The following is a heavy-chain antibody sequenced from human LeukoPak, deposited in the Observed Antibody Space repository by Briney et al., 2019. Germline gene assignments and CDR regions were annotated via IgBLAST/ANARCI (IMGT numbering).Heavy chain of an antibody. CDR2: INSDGTSV. V-gene: IGHV3-74*03. D-gene: IGHD1-14*01. J-gene: IGHJ3*02. CDR3: VREDLNQDAFDI. Sequence: PGGSLRLSCAASGFTFSNHWMHWVRQAPGTGLLWLSRINSDGTSVQYADSVKGRPTISRDTAKNTLFLQMNSLRAEDTAVYYCVREDLNQDAFDIWGQGTMVTVSS. CDR1: GFTFSNHW.